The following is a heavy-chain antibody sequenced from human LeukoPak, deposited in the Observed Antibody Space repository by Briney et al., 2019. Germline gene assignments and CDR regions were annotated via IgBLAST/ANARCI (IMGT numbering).Heavy chain of an antibody. CDR3: ARMYYDFWSGYYQDY. J-gene: IGHJ4*02. CDR2: ISSSSSYI. V-gene: IGHV3-21*04. CDR1: GFTFSSYS. Sequence: PGGSLRLSCAASGFTFSSYSMNWVRQAPGKGLEWVSSISSSSSYIYYADSVKGRFTISRDNAKNSLYLQMNSLRADDTAVYYCARMYYDFWSGYYQDYWGQGTLVTVSS. D-gene: IGHD3-3*01.